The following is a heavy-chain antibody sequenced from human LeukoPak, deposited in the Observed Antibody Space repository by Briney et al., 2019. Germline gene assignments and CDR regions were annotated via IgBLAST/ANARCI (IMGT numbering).Heavy chain of an antibody. Sequence: GGSLRLSCAASGFSFGSFGIHWVRQAPGKGLEWVAVISHEGSFQSYAESVKGRFTISRDNSKNMVFLQMNSLTSKDTAVYYCARTRQQWQVLDYWGQGTLVTVSS. CDR2: ISHEGSFQ. J-gene: IGHJ4*02. V-gene: IGHV3-30*03. CDR3: ARTRQQWQVLDY. CDR1: GFSFGSFG. D-gene: IGHD6-19*01.